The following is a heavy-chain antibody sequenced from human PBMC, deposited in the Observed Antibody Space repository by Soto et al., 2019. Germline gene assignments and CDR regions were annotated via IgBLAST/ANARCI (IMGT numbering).Heavy chain of an antibody. CDR2: IIPILGIA. V-gene: IGHV1-69*02. D-gene: IGHD4-17*01. CDR3: ACEFSDYGDYYHYGMDV. CDR1: GGTFSSYT. J-gene: IGHJ6*02. Sequence: ASVKVSCKASGGTFSSYTISWVRQAPGQGLEWMGRIIPILGIANYAQKFQGRVTITRDKSTSTAYMELSSLRSEDTGVYYCACEFSDYGDYYHYGMDVWGQGTTVTVSS.